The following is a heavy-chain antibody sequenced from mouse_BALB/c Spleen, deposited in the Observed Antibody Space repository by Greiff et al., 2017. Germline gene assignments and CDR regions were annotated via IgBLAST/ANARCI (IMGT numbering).Heavy chain of an antibody. J-gene: IGHJ1*01. D-gene: IGHD1-1*01. V-gene: IGHV10-1*02. Sequence: EVKVVESGGGLVQPKGSLKLSCAASGFTFNTYAMNWVRQAPGKGLEWVARIRSKSNNYATYYADSVKDRVTISRDDSQSMLYLQMNNLKTEDTAMYYCVRHENGSSPSWYFDVWGAGTTVTVSS. CDR2: IRSKSNNYAT. CDR1: GFTFNTYA. CDR3: VRHENGSSPSWYFDV.